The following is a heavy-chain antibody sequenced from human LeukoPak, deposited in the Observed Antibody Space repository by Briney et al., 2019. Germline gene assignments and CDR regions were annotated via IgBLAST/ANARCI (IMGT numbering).Heavy chain of an antibody. CDR2: IYSSGST. V-gene: IGHV4-59*08. CDR3: ARHARYTSNWPDFDY. Sequence: SETLSLTCIVSGDSISSYYWSWIRQPPEKGLEWIGHIYSSGSTNYNPSLESRLTLSVDTSKNQLSLKLSSVTAADTAVYYCARHARYTSNWPDFDYWGQGTLVTVSS. J-gene: IGHJ4*02. D-gene: IGHD6-13*01. CDR1: GDSISSYY.